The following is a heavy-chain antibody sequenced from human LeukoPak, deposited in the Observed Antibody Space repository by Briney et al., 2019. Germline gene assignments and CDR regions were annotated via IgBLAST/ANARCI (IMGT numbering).Heavy chain of an antibody. CDR3: ARGSYTLGYQPY. CDR1: GGTFSSYA. V-gene: IGHV1-69*13. J-gene: IGHJ4*02. D-gene: IGHD7-27*01. Sequence: ASVKVSCKASGGTFSSYAIGWVRQAPGQGLEWMGGIIPIFGTANYAQKFQGRVTITADESTSTAYMELSSLRSEDTAVYYCARGSYTLGYQPYWGQGTLVTVSS. CDR2: IIPIFGTA.